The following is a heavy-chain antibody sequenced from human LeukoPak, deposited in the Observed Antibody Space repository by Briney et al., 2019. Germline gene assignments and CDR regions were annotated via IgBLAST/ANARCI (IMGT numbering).Heavy chain of an antibody. CDR2: IYYSGST. CDR1: GGSISSYY. Sequence: PSETLSLTCTVSGGSISSYYWSWIRQPPGKGLEWIGYIYYSGSTKYNPSLKSRDTISVDASKTQFSLKLSSVTAADTAVYYCARAPDYYDSSAGPYFDYWGRGTLVTVSS. D-gene: IGHD3-22*01. V-gene: IGHV4-59*01. CDR3: ARAPDYYDSSAGPYFDY. J-gene: IGHJ4*02.